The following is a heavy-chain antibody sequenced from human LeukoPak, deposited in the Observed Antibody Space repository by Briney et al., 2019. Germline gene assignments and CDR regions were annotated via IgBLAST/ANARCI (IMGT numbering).Heavy chain of an antibody. CDR3: TRDPLYGALDS. Sequence: GGSLRLSCVASGFTFGSYWMTWVRQAPGKGLEWVANIQPDGSQGLYVDSVKDRFIISRDNAKKSLYLQMNSLRAEDTAEYYCTRDPLYGALDSWGQGTLVTVSS. CDR2: IQPDGSQG. V-gene: IGHV3-7*01. D-gene: IGHD4-17*01. CDR1: GFTFGSYW. J-gene: IGHJ4*02.